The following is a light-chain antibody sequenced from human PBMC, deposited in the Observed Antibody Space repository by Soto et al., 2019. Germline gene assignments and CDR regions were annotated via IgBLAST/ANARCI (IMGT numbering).Light chain of an antibody. CDR1: QTIDTN. V-gene: IGKV3-15*01. J-gene: IGKJ1*01. CDR2: GAS. CDR3: QQYNNRPPWT. Sequence: EIVMTQSPGTLSVSPVERATLSGMASQTIDTNLAWYQQKPGQAPRLLIFGASTRATGIPARFSGSGSGTEFSLTITSLQSEDFALYYCQQYNNRPPWTFGQGTKVDIK.